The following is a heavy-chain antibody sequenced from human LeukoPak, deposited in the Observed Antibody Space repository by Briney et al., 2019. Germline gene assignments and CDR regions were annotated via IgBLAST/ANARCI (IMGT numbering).Heavy chain of an antibody. V-gene: IGHV3-53*01. Sequence: PGGSLRLSCAASGFTVSSNYMSWVRQAPGKGLEWVSVIYSGGSTYYADSVKGRFTISRGNSKNTLYLQMNSLRAEDTAVYYCARGEAHSSSWYWGSYYMDVWGKGTTVTVSS. D-gene: IGHD6-13*01. J-gene: IGHJ6*03. CDR3: ARGEAHSSSWYWGSYYMDV. CDR2: IYSGGST. CDR1: GFTVSSNY.